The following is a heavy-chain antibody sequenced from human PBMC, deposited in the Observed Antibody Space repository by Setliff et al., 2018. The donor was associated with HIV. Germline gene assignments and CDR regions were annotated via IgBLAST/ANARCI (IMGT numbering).Heavy chain of an antibody. CDR2: INQDGSEQ. CDR1: GFTFSSYW. J-gene: IGHJ5*01. Sequence: GGSLRLSCAASGFTFSSYWMSWVRQAPGKGLEWVANINQDGSEQNFVDSVTGRFTISRDNAKNSLYLRMNSLRAEDTAIYYCAKGKNWFDFWGQGTLVTVSS. V-gene: IGHV3-7*03. CDR3: AKGKNWFDF.